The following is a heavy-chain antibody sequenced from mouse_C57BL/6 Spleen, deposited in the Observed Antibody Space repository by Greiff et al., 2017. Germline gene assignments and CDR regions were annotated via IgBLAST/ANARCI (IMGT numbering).Heavy chain of an antibody. J-gene: IGHJ3*01. CDR3: ARWDYSSGYAWFAY. V-gene: IGHV1-42*01. CDR2: INPSTGGT. D-gene: IGHD3-2*02. CDR1: GYSFTGYY. Sequence: EVQLQQSGPELVKPGASVKISCKASGYSFTGYYMNWVKQSPEKSLEWIGEINPSTGGTTYNQKFKAKATLTVDKSSSTDYMQLKSLTSEDSAVYYWARWDYSSGYAWFAYWGQGTLVTVS.